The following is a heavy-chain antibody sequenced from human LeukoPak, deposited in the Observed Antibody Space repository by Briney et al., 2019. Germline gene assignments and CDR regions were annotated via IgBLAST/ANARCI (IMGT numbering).Heavy chain of an antibody. CDR2: MNPNSGNT. J-gene: IGHJ4*02. CDR1: GYTFTSYD. D-gene: IGHD3-16*01. Sequence: GASVKVSCKASGYTFTSYDINWVRQATGQGLEWMGWMNPNSGNTGYAQKFQGRVTMTRNTSISTAYMEPSSLRSEDPAVYYCARSTYDYVWGSSEYDYWGQGTLVTVSS. CDR3: ARSTYDYVWGSSEYDY. V-gene: IGHV1-8*01.